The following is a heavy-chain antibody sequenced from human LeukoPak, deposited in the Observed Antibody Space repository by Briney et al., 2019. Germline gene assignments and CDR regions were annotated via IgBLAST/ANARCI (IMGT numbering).Heavy chain of an antibody. D-gene: IGHD3-22*01. CDR2: ISSSSSYI. J-gene: IGHJ4*02. CDR3: AKAPTRITMIVVVIGRAYYFDY. V-gene: IGHV3-21*04. Sequence: GGSLRLSCAASGFTFSSYSMNWVRQAPGKGLEWVSSISSSSSYIYYADSVKGRFTISRDNSKNTLYLQMNSLRAEDTAVYYCAKAPTRITMIVVVIGRAYYFDYWGQGTLVTGSS. CDR1: GFTFSSYS.